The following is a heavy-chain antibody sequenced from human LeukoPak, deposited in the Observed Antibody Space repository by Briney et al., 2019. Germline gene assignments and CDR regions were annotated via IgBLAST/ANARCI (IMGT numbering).Heavy chain of an antibody. CDR2: INWYGGST. J-gene: IGHJ2*01. D-gene: IGHD5-18*01. V-gene: IGHV3-20*04. CDR3: ARAGSGYSYGYGNWYFDL. CDR1: GFTFDDYG. Sequence: PGGSLRLSCAASGFTFDDYGMSWVRQAPGRGLEWVSGINWYGGSTDYADSVKGRFTISRDNAKNSLYLQMNSLRAEDTALYYCARAGSGYSYGYGNWYFDLWGRGTLVTVSS.